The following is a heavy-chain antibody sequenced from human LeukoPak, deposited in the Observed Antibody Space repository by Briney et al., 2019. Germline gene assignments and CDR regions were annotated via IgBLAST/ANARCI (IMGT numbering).Heavy chain of an antibody. CDR3: ARVTWFPGTSYYYMDV. J-gene: IGHJ6*03. CDR1: GGSFSGYY. CDR2: INHSGST. Sequence: SETLSLTCAVYGGSFSGYYWSWIRQPPGKGLEWIGEINHSGSTNYNPSLKSRVTISVDTSKNQFSLKLSSVTAADTAVYYCARVTWFPGTSYYYMDVWGKGTTVTVSS. D-gene: IGHD1-1*01. V-gene: IGHV4-34*01.